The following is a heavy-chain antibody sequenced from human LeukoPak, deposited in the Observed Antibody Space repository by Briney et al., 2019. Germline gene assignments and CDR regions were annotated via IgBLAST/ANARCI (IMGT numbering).Heavy chain of an antibody. CDR3: ARTGEYCSGGSCLAGYKWFAP. J-gene: IGHJ5*02. CDR2: ISARSGDT. CDR1: GYTFSIFG. V-gene: IGHV1-18*01. Sequence: ASVKVSCKASGYTFSIFGIAWVRQAPGLGLEWVGWISARSGDTTYTQKLQGRVTMTADTSTGTAYMELGSLRPDDTAVYYCARTGEYCSGGSCLAGYKWFAPWGQGTQVAVSS. D-gene: IGHD2-15*01.